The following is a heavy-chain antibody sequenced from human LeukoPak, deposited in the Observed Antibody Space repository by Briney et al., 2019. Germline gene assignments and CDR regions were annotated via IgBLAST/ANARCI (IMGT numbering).Heavy chain of an antibody. D-gene: IGHD2-21*02. J-gene: IGHJ4*02. CDR1: GGSFSGYY. CDR3: ASEIVVTATTRPFDY. CDR2: TNHSGST. Sequence: PSETLSLTCAVYGGSFSGYYWSWIRQPPGKGLEWIGETNHSGSTNYNPSLKSRVTISVDTSKNQFFLKLSSVTAADTAVYYCASEIVVTATTRPFDYWGQGTLVTVSS. V-gene: IGHV4-34*01.